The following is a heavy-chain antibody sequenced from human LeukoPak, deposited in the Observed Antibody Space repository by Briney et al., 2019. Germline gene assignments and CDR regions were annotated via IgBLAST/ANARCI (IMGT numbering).Heavy chain of an antibody. Sequence: SQTLSLTCTVSGGSISSGDYYWSWIRQPPGKGLEWIGYIYYSGSTYYNPSLKSRVTISVDTSKNQFSLRLSSVTPEDTAVYYCARSRRPNMIQLWGNSWGQGTLVTVSS. V-gene: IGHV4-30-4*01. D-gene: IGHD5-18*01. CDR1: GGSISSGDYY. CDR2: IYYSGST. CDR3: ARSRRPNMIQLWGNS. J-gene: IGHJ4*02.